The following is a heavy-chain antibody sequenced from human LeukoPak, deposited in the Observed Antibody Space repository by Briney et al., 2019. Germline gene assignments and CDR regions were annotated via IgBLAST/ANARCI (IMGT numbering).Heavy chain of an antibody. CDR2: ISWDGGST. CDR1: GFTFHDYA. CDR3: ARVHGGYPFDQ. D-gene: IGHD2-15*01. J-gene: IGHJ4*02. Sequence: PGGSLRLSCAASGFTFHDYAMHWVRQAPGKGLEWVSLISWDGGSTYYADSVKGRFTISRDNVKNSLYLQMNGLRAEDTAVYYCARVHGGYPFDQWGQGTLVTVSS. V-gene: IGHV3-43D*03.